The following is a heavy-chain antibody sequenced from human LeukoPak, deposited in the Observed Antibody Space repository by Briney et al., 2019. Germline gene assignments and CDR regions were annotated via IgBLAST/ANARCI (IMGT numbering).Heavy chain of an antibody. CDR1: GGSFSGYY. D-gene: IGHD6-19*01. Sequence: PSETLSLTCAVYGGSFSGYYWSWIRQPPGKGLEWIGEINHSGSTNYNPSLKSRVTISVDTSKNQFSLKLSSVTAADTAVYYCARGLDSSGWYGVSGLFFDYWGQGTLVTVSS. CDR3: ARGLDSSGWYGVSGLFFDY. CDR2: INHSGST. J-gene: IGHJ4*02. V-gene: IGHV4-34*01.